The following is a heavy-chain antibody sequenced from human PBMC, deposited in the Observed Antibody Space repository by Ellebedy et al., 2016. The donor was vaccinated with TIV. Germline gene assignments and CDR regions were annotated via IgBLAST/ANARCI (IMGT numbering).Heavy chain of an antibody. CDR2: ISPDGRDK. CDR1: GFTFSSSI. CDR3: ARVRSVYHYMDV. V-gene: IGHV3-30*04. D-gene: IGHD2-8*01. Sequence: GESLKISCAASGFTFSSSILHWVRQAPGKGLEWVALISPDGRDKQYGDSVKGRSTISRDDSRNTLYLHMNSLRAEDTAMYYCARVRSVYHYMDVWGKGTMVTVSS. J-gene: IGHJ6*03.